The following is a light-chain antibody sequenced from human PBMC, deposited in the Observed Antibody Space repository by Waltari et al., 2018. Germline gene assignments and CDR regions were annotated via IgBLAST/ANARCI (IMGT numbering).Light chain of an antibody. V-gene: IGLV2-14*03. CDR1: SSDVGGYNY. CDR2: AVS. CDR3: SSYSSSSTRV. Sequence: SALTQPASVSGSPGQSITISRTGPSSDVGGYNYVSWYRQHPGKPPKLMIYAVSNRPSGVSNRFSGSKSGNTASLTISGLQAEDEADYYCSSYSSSSTRVFGTGTKVTVL. J-gene: IGLJ1*01.